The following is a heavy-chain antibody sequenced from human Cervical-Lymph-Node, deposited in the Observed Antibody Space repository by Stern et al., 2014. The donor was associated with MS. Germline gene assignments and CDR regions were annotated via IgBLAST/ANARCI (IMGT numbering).Heavy chain of an antibody. CDR1: GFTFSNFA. CDR2: SGTDGGT. V-gene: IGHV3-23*04. Sequence: EVQLEESGGGLAQPGGSLRLSCAGSGFTFSNFAMTWIRHAPGKGLEWVSGSGTDGGTHYAESVKGRFSISRDNSKNTLYLQMDRLRVEDTAFYYCGKDLHYWSADSWGQGTLVTVSS. CDR3: GKDLHYWSADS. J-gene: IGHJ4*02. D-gene: IGHD1-1*01.